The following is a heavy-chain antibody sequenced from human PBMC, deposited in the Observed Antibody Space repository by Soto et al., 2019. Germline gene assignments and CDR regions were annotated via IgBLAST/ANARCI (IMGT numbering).Heavy chain of an antibody. Sequence: EVQLVESGGGLAQPGGSLRLSCVGSGFIFSTYWMSWVRQAPGKGLEWVANIKQDGSENHYVDSVRGRFTISRDNAKKSLFLQMNSLRAEDTAVYYCAICGTDTCNAFDYWGQGTLVTVS. CDR3: AICGTDTCNAFDY. CDR1: GFIFSTYW. V-gene: IGHV3-7*03. J-gene: IGHJ4*02. CDR2: IKQDGSEN.